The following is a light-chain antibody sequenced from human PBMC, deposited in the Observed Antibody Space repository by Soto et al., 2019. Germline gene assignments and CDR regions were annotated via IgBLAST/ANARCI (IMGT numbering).Light chain of an antibody. CDR1: QSISTY. J-gene: IGKJ1*01. Sequence: DIQMTQSPSSLSASVGDRVTITCRASQSISTYLNWYQHKPGKAPTLLIRAASTLHNGVASRFSGSGSGTDFTLTISSLRPEDFATYYCQQCYSPPWTFGQGTKVEIK. V-gene: IGKV1-39*01. CDR2: AAS. CDR3: QQCYSPPWT.